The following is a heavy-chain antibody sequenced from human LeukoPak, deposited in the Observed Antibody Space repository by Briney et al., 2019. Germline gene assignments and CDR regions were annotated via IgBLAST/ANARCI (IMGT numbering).Heavy chain of an antibody. D-gene: IGHD3-10*01. V-gene: IGHV6-1*01. CDR1: GDSVSSNSVA. CDR2: TYYRSKWYK. CDR3: ARALGYYYGSGSSYYYYMDV. Sequence: SQTLSLTCAISGDSVSSNSVAWNWIRQSPSRGLEWLGRTYYRSKWYKDYAVSVKSRIAIKPDTSKNQISLQLNSVTPEDTAVYYCARALGYYYGSGSSYYYYMDVWSKGTTVTVSS. J-gene: IGHJ6*03.